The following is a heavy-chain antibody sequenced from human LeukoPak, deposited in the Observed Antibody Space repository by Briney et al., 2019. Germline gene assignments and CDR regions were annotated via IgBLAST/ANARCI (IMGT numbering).Heavy chain of an antibody. CDR1: GGSFSGYY. V-gene: IGHV4-34*01. CDR2: INHRGST. J-gene: IGHJ4*02. CDR3: ARRMYSSSWYSFPDS. Sequence: SETLSLTCAVYGGSFSGYYWSWIRQPPGKGLEWIGEINHRGSTNYNPSLKSRVTISVDTSKNQFSLKLTSVTAADTAVYYCARRMYSSSWYSFPDSWGQGTLVTVSS. D-gene: IGHD6-13*01.